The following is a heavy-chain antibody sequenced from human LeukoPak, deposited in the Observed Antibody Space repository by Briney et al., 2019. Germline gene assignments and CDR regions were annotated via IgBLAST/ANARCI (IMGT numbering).Heavy chain of an antibody. Sequence: SETLPLTCTVSGGSISSYYWSWIRQPPGKGLEWIGYIYYSGSTNYNPSLKSRVTISVDTSKNQFSLKLSSVTAADTAVYYCARVSRIVGATRSSSYYYYGMDVWGQGTTVTVSS. D-gene: IGHD1-26*01. CDR2: IYYSGST. V-gene: IGHV4-59*01. J-gene: IGHJ6*02. CDR1: GGSISSYY. CDR3: ARVSRIVGATRSSSYYYYGMDV.